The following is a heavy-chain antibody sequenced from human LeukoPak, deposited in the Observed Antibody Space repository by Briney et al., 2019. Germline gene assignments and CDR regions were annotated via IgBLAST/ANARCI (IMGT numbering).Heavy chain of an antibody. CDR2: IIPIFGTA. D-gene: IGHD6-13*01. Sequence: SVKVSCKASGGTFSSYAISWVRQAPGQGLEWMGGIIPIFGTANYAQKFQGRVTITADESTSTAYMELSSLRSEDTAVYYCARPRYSSSYGAFDIWGQGTMVTVSS. CDR3: ARPRYSSSYGAFDI. CDR1: GGTFSSYA. V-gene: IGHV1-69*01. J-gene: IGHJ3*02.